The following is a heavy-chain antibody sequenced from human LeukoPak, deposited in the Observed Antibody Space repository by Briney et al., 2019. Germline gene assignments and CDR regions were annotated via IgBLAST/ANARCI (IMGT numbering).Heavy chain of an antibody. CDR2: IKQDGSER. CDR1: GFTFSDYW. CDR3: ARGDGTMDV. V-gene: IGHV3-7*03. J-gene: IGHJ6*02. Sequence: GGSLRLSCAASGFTFSDYWMSWVRQAPGKGLEWVANIKQDGSERYYVDSVRGRFTISRDNAKNSLYLQMNSLRAEDTAVYYCARGDGTMDVWGQGTTVTVSS. D-gene: IGHD1-1*01.